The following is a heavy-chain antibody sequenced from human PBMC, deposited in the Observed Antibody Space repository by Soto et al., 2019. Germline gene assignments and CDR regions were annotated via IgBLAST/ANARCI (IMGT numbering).Heavy chain of an antibody. D-gene: IGHD6-19*01. Sequence: EVQLVESGGGLVKPGGSLRLSCAASGFTFSNAWMSWVRQAPGKGLEWVGRIKSKTDGGTIDYAAPVKGRFTISRDDSKNTLYLQMNRLKTEDTAVYYCTTGFGAGISGWYYVFDYWGQGTLVTVSS. CDR2: IKSKTDGGTI. CDR1: GFTFSNAW. CDR3: TTGFGAGISGWYYVFDY. V-gene: IGHV3-15*01. J-gene: IGHJ4*02.